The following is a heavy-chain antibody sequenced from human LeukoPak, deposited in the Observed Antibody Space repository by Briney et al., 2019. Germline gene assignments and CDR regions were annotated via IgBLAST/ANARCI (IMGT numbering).Heavy chain of an antibody. CDR1: GYTFTGCY. CDR3: ARVDRWNYYVY. Sequence: ASVKVSCKASGYTFTGCYMHWVRQAPGQGLEWMGWISAYNGNTNYAQKLQGRVTMTTDTSTSTAYMEPRSLRSDDTAVYYCARVDRWNYYVYWGQGTLVTVSS. CDR2: ISAYNGNT. V-gene: IGHV1-18*04. D-gene: IGHD3-22*01. J-gene: IGHJ4*02.